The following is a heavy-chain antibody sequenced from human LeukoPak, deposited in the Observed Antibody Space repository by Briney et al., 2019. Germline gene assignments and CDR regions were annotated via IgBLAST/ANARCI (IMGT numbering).Heavy chain of an antibody. CDR2: IHPGDSAT. V-gene: IGHV5-51*01. Sequence: GESLQISCKGSGYNFTNYWIGWVRQMPGRGLEWMGSIHPGDSATRYSPSFQGQVTISADKSISTAYLQWSGLKASDAAMFYCARRGGSPFDYWAQGTLVTVSS. J-gene: IGHJ4*02. CDR1: GYNFTNYW. CDR3: ARRGGSPFDY. D-gene: IGHD2-15*01.